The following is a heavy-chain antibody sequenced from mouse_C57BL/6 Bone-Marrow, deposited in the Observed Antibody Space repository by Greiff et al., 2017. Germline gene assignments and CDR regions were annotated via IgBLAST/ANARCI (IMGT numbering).Heavy chain of an antibody. Sequence: QVQLQQSGPGLVQPSPSLSITCTVSGFSLTSYGVHWVRQSPGKGLEWLGVIWSGGSTDYNAAFISRLSISKDNSSSQVFCKMNSLQADGTAISYCARDPYYYGTFYYAMDYWGRGTSVTVSA. D-gene: IGHD1-1*01. J-gene: IGHJ4*01. CDR1: GFSLTSYG. CDR3: ARDPYYYGTFYYAMDY. V-gene: IGHV2-2*01. CDR2: IWSGGST.